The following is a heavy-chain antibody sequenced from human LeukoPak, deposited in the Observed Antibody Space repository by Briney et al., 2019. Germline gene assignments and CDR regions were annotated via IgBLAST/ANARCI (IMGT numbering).Heavy chain of an antibody. J-gene: IGHJ5*02. CDR1: GGSFSGYY. CDR2: INHSGST. D-gene: IGHD3-10*01. Sequence: SETLSLTCAVYGGSFSGYYWSWIRQPPGKGLEWIGEINHSGSTNYNPSLKSRVTISVDTSKNQFSLKLSSVTAADTAVYYCARGRGPTYYYGSGSYDRPSNRFDPWGQGTLVTVSS. CDR3: ARGRGPTYYYGSGSYDRPSNRFDP. V-gene: IGHV4-34*01.